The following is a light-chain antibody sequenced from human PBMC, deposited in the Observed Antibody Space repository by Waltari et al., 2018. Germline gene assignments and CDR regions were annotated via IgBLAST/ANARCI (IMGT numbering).Light chain of an antibody. CDR3: QQYSATPPT. J-gene: IGKJ1*01. CDR1: QRVISSFNNKNY. CDR2: WAS. V-gene: IGKV4-1*01. Sequence: DIVMTQSPDSLAVSLGERATINCKSSQRVISSFNNKNYLTWFQQKAGEPPKLLIYWASTRESGVPDRFSGSGSGTDFTLTLSGLQAEDVAVYYCQQYSATPPTFGQGTKVEIK.